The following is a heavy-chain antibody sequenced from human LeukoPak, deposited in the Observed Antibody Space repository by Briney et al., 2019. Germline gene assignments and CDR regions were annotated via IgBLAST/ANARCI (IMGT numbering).Heavy chain of an antibody. J-gene: IGHJ5*02. D-gene: IGHD3-3*01. V-gene: IGHV3-30*03. CDR2: ISYDGSNK. CDR3: ARECYDFWSGYHNWFDP. CDR1: GFTFSSYG. Sequence: GRSLRLSCAASGFTFSSYGMHWVRQAPGKGLEWVAVISYDGSNKYYADSVKGRFTISRDNSKNTLYLQMNSLRAEDTAVYYCARECYDFWSGYHNWFDPWGQGTLVTVSS.